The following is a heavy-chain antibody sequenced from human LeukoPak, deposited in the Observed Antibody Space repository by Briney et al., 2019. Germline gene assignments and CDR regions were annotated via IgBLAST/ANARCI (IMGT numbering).Heavy chain of an antibody. J-gene: IGHJ4*02. CDR1: GYTFTGYY. Sequence: PVASVKVSCKASGYTFTGYYMHWVRQAPGQGLEWMGWINPNSGGTNYAQKFQGRVTITADKSTSTAYMELSSLRSEDTAVYYCARDREDSSGYPFDYWGQGTLVTVSS. V-gene: IGHV1-2*02. CDR2: INPNSGGT. CDR3: ARDREDSSGYPFDY. D-gene: IGHD3-22*01.